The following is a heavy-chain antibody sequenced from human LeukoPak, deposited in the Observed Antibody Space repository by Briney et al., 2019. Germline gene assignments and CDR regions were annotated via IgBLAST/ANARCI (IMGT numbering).Heavy chain of an antibody. Sequence: PGGSLRLSCAASGFSFSSYAMSWVRQAPGNGLEWVSGISGSGDTTYYADSMKGRFTISRDNSKNTLYLQMNSLRAEDTAVYYCAKHGRVNCYSSFDFWGQGTQVTVSS. D-gene: IGHD2-15*01. CDR2: ISGSGDTT. J-gene: IGHJ4*02. CDR1: GFSFSSYA. CDR3: AKHGRVNCYSSFDF. V-gene: IGHV3-23*01.